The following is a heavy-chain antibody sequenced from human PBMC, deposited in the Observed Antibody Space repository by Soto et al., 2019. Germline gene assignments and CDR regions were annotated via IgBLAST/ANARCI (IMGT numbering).Heavy chain of an antibody. J-gene: IGHJ4*02. Sequence: QVQLVQSGAEVKKPGASVKVSCKASGYTFTSYAMHWVRQAPGQRLEWMGWINAGNGNTKYSQKFQGRVTITRDTSVSTAYMELSRLRCEDTAVYYCARDLFGWGGYFDSWGQGTLVTVSS. CDR2: INAGNGNT. D-gene: IGHD3-10*01. V-gene: IGHV1-3*01. CDR1: GYTFTSYA. CDR3: ARDLFGWGGYFDS.